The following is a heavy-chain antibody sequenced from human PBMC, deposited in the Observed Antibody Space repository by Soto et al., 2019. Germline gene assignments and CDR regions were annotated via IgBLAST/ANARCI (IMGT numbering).Heavy chain of an antibody. D-gene: IGHD3-3*01. CDR3: AKESNTIFEFNWFDP. Sequence: PGGSLRLSCAASGFTFSSYAISWVRQAPGKGLEWVSAISGSGVNTYYADSVKGRFTVSRDNSKNTLYLQMNSLRAEDTAIYYCAKESNTIFEFNWFDPWGQGTLVTVYS. CDR1: GFTFSSYA. V-gene: IGHV3-23*01. CDR2: ISGSGVNT. J-gene: IGHJ5*02.